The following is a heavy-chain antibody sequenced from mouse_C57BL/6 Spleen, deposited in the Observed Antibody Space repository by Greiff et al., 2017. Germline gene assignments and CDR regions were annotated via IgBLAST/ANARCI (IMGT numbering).Heavy chain of an antibody. Sequence: DVQLVESGGGLVKPGGSLKLSCAASGFTFSSYTMSWVRQTPEKRLEWVATISGGGGNTYYPESVKGRFTISRDNAKNTLYLQMSSLRSEDTALYYCARYESWFAYWGQGTLVTVSA. CDR2: ISGGGGNT. J-gene: IGHJ3*01. CDR1: GFTFSSYT. V-gene: IGHV5-9*01. D-gene: IGHD2-12*01. CDR3: ARYESWFAY.